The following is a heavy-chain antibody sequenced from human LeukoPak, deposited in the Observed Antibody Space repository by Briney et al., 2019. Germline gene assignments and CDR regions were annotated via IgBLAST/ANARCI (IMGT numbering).Heavy chain of an antibody. Sequence: SETLSLTCTVSGGSISSYYWSWIRQPAGKGLEWIGRIYTSGSTNYNPSLKSRVTMSVDTSKNQFSLKLSSVTAADTAVYYCARVSLGSGSYWFDPWGQGTLVTVSS. CDR1: GGSISSYY. CDR2: IYTSGST. V-gene: IGHV4-4*07. CDR3: ARVSLGSGSYWFDP. J-gene: IGHJ5*02. D-gene: IGHD3-10*02.